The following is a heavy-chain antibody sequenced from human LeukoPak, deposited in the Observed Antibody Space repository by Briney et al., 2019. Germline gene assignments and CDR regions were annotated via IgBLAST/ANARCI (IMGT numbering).Heavy chain of an antibody. V-gene: IGHV3-21*01. CDR2: ISSSSSYI. CDR1: GFTFSSYS. D-gene: IGHD2-2*01. CDR3: ARDSDCSSTSCYRDFDY. Sequence: PGGSLRLSCAASGFTFSSYSMNWVRQAPGKGLEWVSSISSSSSYIYYADSVKGRFTISRDNAKSSLYLQMNSLRAEDTAVYYCARDSDCSSTSCYRDFDYWGQGTLVTVSS. J-gene: IGHJ4*02.